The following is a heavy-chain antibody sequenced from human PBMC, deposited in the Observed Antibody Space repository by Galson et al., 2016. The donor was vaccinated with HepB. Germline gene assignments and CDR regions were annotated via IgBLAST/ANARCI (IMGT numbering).Heavy chain of an antibody. D-gene: IGHD4/OR15-4a*01. Sequence: SETLSLTCTVSGGSISNDYWWSWVRQSPGKGLEWIGEIYQTGNANYNPSFTRRATISVDKSKNQFSLRLDSVTAADTAVYYCARGTLGTAATMAFDYWGQGTLVSVSS. CDR2: IYQTGNA. CDR1: GGSISNDYW. J-gene: IGHJ4*02. CDR3: ARGTLGTAATMAFDY. V-gene: IGHV4-4*02.